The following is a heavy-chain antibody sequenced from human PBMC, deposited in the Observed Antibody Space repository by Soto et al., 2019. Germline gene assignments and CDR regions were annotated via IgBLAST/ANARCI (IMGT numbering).Heavy chain of an antibody. Sequence: QPGGSLRLSCAASGFTFSSYAMTWVRQAPGKGLEWVSAISGSGGSTYYADSVKGRFTISRDNSKNTLYLQMNSLRAEDTAVYYCAKDQYDYVWGSYRSYYFDYWGPGTLVTVSS. V-gene: IGHV3-23*01. D-gene: IGHD3-16*02. CDR1: GFTFSSYA. CDR2: ISGSGGST. CDR3: AKDQYDYVWGSYRSYYFDY. J-gene: IGHJ4*02.